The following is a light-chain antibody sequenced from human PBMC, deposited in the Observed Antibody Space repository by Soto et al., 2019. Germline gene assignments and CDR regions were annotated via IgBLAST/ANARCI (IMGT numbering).Light chain of an antibody. J-gene: IGKJ5*01. Sequence: EIVMTQSPATLSVSPGERATLSCRASQSFSSNLAWYQHKPGHAPRLLISGASTRATGIPARFSGSGSGTEFTLTISSLQSEDFAVYYCQQYNNWPSITFGQGTRLEIK. CDR3: QQYNNWPSIT. CDR1: QSFSSN. V-gene: IGKV3-15*01. CDR2: GAS.